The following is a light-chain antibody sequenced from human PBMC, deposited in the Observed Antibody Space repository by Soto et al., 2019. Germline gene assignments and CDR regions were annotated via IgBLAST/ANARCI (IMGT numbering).Light chain of an antibody. Sequence: EIVMTQSPATLSVSPGERATLSCRASQSVSSNVAWYQQKPGQAPRLLIYGASTRAAGIPARFSGRGSGTEFTLTISSLQSEDFAVYYCQQYNNWNTFGQGTKLEIK. V-gene: IGKV3-15*01. CDR3: QQYNNWNT. J-gene: IGKJ2*01. CDR2: GAS. CDR1: QSVSSN.